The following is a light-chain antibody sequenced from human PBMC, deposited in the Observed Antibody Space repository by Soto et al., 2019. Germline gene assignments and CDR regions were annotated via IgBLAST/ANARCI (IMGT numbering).Light chain of an antibody. Sequence: EIVLTQSPGTLSLSPGERATLSCRTSQSVSSSYLAWYQQKPGQAPRLLIYAASIRATGIPDRFSGSGSGTDFTLTITRLEPEDFAMYYCQQFGTSPTLYTFGQGTKLEIK. CDR2: AAS. V-gene: IGKV3-20*01. J-gene: IGKJ2*01. CDR3: QQFGTSPTLYT. CDR1: QSVSSSY.